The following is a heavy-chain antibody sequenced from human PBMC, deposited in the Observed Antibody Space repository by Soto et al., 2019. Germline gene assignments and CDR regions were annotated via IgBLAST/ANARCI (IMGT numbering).Heavy chain of an antibody. CDR3: ARGGQDFWSGPFDY. V-gene: IGHV4-4*07. CDR2: IDTSGST. CDR1: GGSISNYY. Sequence: LSLTCTVSGGSISNYYCNWIRQPAGKGLEWIGRIDTSGSTNYNPSLKSRVTMSVDTSKQEFSLKLSSVTAADTALYYCARGGQDFWSGPFDYWGRGALVTVSS. J-gene: IGHJ4*02. D-gene: IGHD3-3*01.